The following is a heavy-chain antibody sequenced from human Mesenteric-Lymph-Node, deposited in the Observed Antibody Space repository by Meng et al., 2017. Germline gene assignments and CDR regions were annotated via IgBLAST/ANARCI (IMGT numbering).Heavy chain of an antibody. CDR2: IYHSGST. Sequence: GQLQGAGPGLVKPPGTLSPTCAVSGGSLSSRNWWSWVRQPPGKGLEWIGEIYHSGSTNYNPSLKSRVTISVDESKNQFSLRLSSVTAADTAVYYCARVGAYCGGDCYHPRWGQGTLVTVSS. J-gene: IGHJ4*02. D-gene: IGHD2-21*02. CDR3: ARVGAYCGGDCYHPR. V-gene: IGHV4-4*03. CDR1: GGSLSSRNW.